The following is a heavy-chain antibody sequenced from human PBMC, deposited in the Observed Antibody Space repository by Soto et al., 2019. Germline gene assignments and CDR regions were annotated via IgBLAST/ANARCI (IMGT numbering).Heavy chain of an antibody. CDR2: ISHDGTNR. D-gene: IGHD3-3*01. CDR3: ARSSGVPTPDFDY. J-gene: IGHJ4*02. V-gene: IGHV3-30-3*01. Sequence: GGSLRLSCAASGFAFNIYAIHWVRQAPGKGLEWVAVISHDGTNRYYTDSVRGRFTISRDNSKNTVYLEMDSLGADDTAVYYCARSSGVPTPDFDYWGQGTLVTVSS. CDR1: GFAFNIYA.